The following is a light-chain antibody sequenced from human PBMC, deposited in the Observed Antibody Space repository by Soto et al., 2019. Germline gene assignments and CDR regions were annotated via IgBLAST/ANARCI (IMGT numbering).Light chain of an antibody. J-gene: IGKJ1*01. V-gene: IGKV3-20*01. CDR2: GVS. Sequence: EIVLTQSPGTLSLSPGERTTLSCRASQSVSSSQLAWYQQKPGQAPRLLIYGVSSRATGIPDRFSGSGSGTYFTLTNSRLETEDFAVYYCHQYGASPWTFGQRTKVEIK. CDR3: HQYGASPWT. CDR1: QSVSSSQ.